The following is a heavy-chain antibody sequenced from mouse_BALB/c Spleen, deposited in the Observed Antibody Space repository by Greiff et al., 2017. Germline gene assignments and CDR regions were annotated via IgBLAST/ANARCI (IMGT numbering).Heavy chain of an antibody. CDR1: GFNIKDTY. J-gene: IGHJ2*01. CDR2: IDPANGNT. D-gene: IGHD2-2*01. Sequence: LVESGAELVKPGASVKLSCTASGFNIKDTYMHWVKQRPEQGLEWIGRIDPANGNTKYDPKFQGKATITADTSSNTAYLQLSSLTSEDTAVYYCARDGYDPYFDYWGQGTTLTVSS. V-gene: IGHV14-3*02. CDR3: ARDGYDPYFDY.